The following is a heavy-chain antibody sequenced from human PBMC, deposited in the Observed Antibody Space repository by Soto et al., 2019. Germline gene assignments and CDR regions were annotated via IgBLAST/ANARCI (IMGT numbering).Heavy chain of an antibody. J-gene: IGHJ4*02. Sequence: EVQLLESGGGLVQPGGSQRLSCAASGFSFSSYWMHWVRQAPGKGLLWVSRININGRSTSYADSVKGRFTISRDNAKNTLYLQMNSLRAEDTAVYYCARALTYYYDSINYPDYWGQGTLVSVSS. CDR3: ARALTYYYDSINYPDY. V-gene: IGHV3-74*02. CDR2: ININGRST. CDR1: GFSFSSYW. D-gene: IGHD3-22*01.